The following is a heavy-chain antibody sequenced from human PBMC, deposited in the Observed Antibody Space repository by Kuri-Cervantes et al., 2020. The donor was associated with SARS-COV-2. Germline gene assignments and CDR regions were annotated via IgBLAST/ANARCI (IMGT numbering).Heavy chain of an antibody. CDR2: ISSSSSYI. CDR1: GFTFSSYS. CDR3: ARVHSYGPQDYYYYGMDV. D-gene: IGHD5-18*01. J-gene: IGHJ6*02. Sequence: GGSLRLSCAASGFTFSSYSMNWVRQAPGKGLEWVSSISSSSSYIYYADSVKGRFTISRDNAKNSLYLQMNSLRAEDTAEYYCARVHSYGPQDYYYYGMDVWGQGTTVTVSS. V-gene: IGHV3-21*01.